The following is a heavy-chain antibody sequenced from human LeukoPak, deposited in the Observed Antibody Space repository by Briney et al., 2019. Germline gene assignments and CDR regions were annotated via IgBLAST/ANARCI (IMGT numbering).Heavy chain of an antibody. J-gene: IGHJ3*02. D-gene: IGHD3-22*01. CDR3: AKGPPGGGYRRTTRGTDAFDI. CDR1: GFTFSSYG. V-gene: IGHV3-30*02. Sequence: GGSLRLSCAASGFTFSSYGMHWVRQAPGKGLEWVAVIWYDGSNKYYADSVKGRFTISRDNSKNTLYLQMNSLRAEDTAVYYCAKGPPGGGYRRTTRGTDAFDIWGQGTMVTVSS. CDR2: IWYDGSNK.